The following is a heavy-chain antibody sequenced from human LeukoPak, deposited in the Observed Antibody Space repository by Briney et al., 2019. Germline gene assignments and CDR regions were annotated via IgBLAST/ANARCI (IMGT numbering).Heavy chain of an antibody. D-gene: IGHD3-9*01. V-gene: IGHV3-23*01. J-gene: IGHJ4*02. Sequence: GGSLRLSCAASGFTFSSYAMSWARQAPGKGLEWVSAISGSGGSTYYADSVKGRFAISRDNSKNTLYLQMNSLRAEDTAVYYCAKLGDILTGYPYYFDCWGQGTLVTVSS. CDR2: ISGSGGST. CDR1: GFTFSSYA. CDR3: AKLGDILTGYPYYFDC.